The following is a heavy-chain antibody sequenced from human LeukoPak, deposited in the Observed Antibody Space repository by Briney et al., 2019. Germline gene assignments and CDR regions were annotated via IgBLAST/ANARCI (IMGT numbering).Heavy chain of an antibody. CDR2: IKQDGSEK. CDR3: ARGYSGSYPIDAFDI. V-gene: IGHV3-7*03. J-gene: IGHJ3*02. Sequence: GGSLRLSYAASGFTFSTYWMSWVRRAPEKGLEWVANIKQDGSEKYYVDSVKGRFTISRDNAKNSLYLQMNSLRAEDTAVYYCARGYSGSYPIDAFDIWGQGTMVTVSS. CDR1: GFTFSTYW. D-gene: IGHD1-26*01.